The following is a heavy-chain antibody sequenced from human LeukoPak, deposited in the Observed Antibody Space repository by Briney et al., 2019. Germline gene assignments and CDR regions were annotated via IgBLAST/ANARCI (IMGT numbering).Heavy chain of an antibody. J-gene: IGHJ4*02. CDR3: ARDRVGATWRRFDY. V-gene: IGHV4-31*03. CDR1: GGSISSGGYY. D-gene: IGHD1-26*01. CDR2: IYYSGST. Sequence: SETLSLTCTVSGGSISSGGYYWSWIRQHPGKGLEWIGYIYYSGSTYYNPSLKSRVTISVDTSKNQFSLKLGSVTAADTAVYYCARDRVGATWRRFDYWGQGTLVTVSS.